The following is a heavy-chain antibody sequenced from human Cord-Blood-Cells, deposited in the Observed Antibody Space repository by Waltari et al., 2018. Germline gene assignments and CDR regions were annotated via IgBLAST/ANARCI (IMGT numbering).Heavy chain of an antibody. Sequence: QVQLQQWGAGLLKPSETLSLTCAVYGGSFSGYYWSWTRQPPGKGLEWIGEINHSGSTNYNPSLKSRVTISVDTSKNQFSLKLSSVTAADTAVYYCAGGPRGAPAFDIWGQGTMVTVSS. CDR1: GGSFSGYY. V-gene: IGHV4-34*01. CDR2: INHSGST. CDR3: AGGPRGAPAFDI. J-gene: IGHJ3*02. D-gene: IGHD2-15*01.